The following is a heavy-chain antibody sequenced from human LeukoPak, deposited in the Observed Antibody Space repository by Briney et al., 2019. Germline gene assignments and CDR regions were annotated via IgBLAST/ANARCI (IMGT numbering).Heavy chain of an antibody. J-gene: IGHJ4*02. CDR3: GRQETYDSSGYYYTLDY. CDR1: GYSFTSYW. V-gene: IGHV5-51*01. Sequence: GESLKISCKGSGYSFTSYWIGWVRQMPGKGLEWMGIIYPGDSDTRYSPSFQGQVTISADKPISTAYLQWSSLKASDTCMYYCGRQETYDSSGYYYTLDYWGQRTLVTVSS. D-gene: IGHD3-22*01. CDR2: IYPGDSDT.